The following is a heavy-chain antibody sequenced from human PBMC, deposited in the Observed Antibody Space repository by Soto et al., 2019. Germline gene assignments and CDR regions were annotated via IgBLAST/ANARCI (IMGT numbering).Heavy chain of an antibody. D-gene: IGHD3-3*01. V-gene: IGHV3-11*01. CDR3: ARDGITIFGVVIGYDV. J-gene: IGHJ6*03. CDR2: SSSSGSTI. Sequence: QVQLVESGGGLVKPGGSLRLSCAASGFTFSDYYMSWIRQAPGKGLEWVSYSSSSGSTIYYADSVNGRFTISRDNANKSLSLQINRPRAEDTAVYDCARDGITIFGVVIGYDVWGKGTAVTVS. CDR1: GFTFSDYY.